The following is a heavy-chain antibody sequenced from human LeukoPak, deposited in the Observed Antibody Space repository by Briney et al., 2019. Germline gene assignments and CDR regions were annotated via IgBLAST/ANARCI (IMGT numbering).Heavy chain of an antibody. J-gene: IGHJ4*02. V-gene: IGHV4-59*01. CDR2: SYYSGST. Sequence: SETLSLTCTVSGGSISSYYWSWIRQPPGKGLEWIGYSYYSGSTNYNPSLKSRVTISVDMSKNQFSLKLTSVTAADTAVYYCARDDSNYYDSSGFDYWGQGTLVTASS. CDR1: GGSISSYY. D-gene: IGHD3-22*01. CDR3: ARDDSNYYDSSGFDY.